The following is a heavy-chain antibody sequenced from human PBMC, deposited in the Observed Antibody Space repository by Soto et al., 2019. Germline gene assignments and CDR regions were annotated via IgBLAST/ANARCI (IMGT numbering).Heavy chain of an antibody. J-gene: IGHJ4*02. CDR2: ISYDGSNK. CDR1: GFTFSSYA. D-gene: IGHD1-26*01. CDR3: ARASGSYGAY. V-gene: IGHV3-30-3*01. Sequence: QVQLVESGGGVVQPGRSLRLSCAASGFTFSSYAMHWVRRAPGKGLEWVAVISYDGSNKYYADSVKGRFTISRDNSKNTQYLQMNSLRAEDAAVYFCARASGSYGAYWGQGTLVTVSS.